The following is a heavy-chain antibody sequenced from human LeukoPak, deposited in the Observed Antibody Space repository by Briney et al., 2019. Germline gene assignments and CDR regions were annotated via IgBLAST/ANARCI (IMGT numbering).Heavy chain of an antibody. D-gene: IGHD3-22*01. CDR1: GGSFSGYY. CDR3: ARGYDSSGYHYRNWFDP. CDR2: INHSGST. Sequence: SETLSLTCAVYGGSFSGYYWSWIRQPPGKGLEWIGEINHSGSTNYNPSLKSRVTISVDTSKNQFSLKLSSVTAADTAVYYCARGYDSSGYHYRNWFDPWGQGTLVTVSS. V-gene: IGHV4-34*01. J-gene: IGHJ5*02.